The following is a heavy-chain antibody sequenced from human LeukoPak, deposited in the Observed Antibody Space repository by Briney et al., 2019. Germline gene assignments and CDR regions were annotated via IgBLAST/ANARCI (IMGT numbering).Heavy chain of an antibody. J-gene: IGHJ4*01. CDR1: GFTFSSYG. CDR3: ARGLYSSGGVYFDY. D-gene: IGHD6-19*01. CDR2: IWHDGSNK. V-gene: IGHV3-33*01. Sequence: GGSLRLSCAASGFTFSSYGMHWVRQAPGKGLEWVALIWHDGSNKYYADSVKGRFTISRDNSKNTLYPQMNSLRAEDTAVYYCARGLYSSGGVYFDYWGHGTLVTVSS.